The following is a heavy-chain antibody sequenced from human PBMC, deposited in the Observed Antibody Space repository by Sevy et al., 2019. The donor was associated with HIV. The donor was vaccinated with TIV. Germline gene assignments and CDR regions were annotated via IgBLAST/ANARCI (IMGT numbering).Heavy chain of an antibody. CDR2: IIPIFGTE. CDR1: GVTFSSYA. CDR3: TRAPPTGIVVGLGAFDI. V-gene: IGHV1-69*06. J-gene: IGHJ3*02. Sequence: ASVKVSCKASGVTFSSYAIGWVRQAPGQGLQWMGGIIPIFGTENYAQKFQGRVTIPAEKSTGTAYMELRSLRSDDTAVYYCTRAPPTGIVVGLGAFDIWGQGTMVTVSS. D-gene: IGHD2-21*01.